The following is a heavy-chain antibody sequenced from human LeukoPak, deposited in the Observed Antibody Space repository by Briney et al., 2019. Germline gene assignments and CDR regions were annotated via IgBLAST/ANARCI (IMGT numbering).Heavy chain of an antibody. CDR1: GFTFSRDA. J-gene: IGHJ4*02. CDR3: AKLHIVVVPAAPAGY. CDR2: ISGSGGSI. D-gene: IGHD2-2*01. V-gene: IGHV3-23*01. Sequence: GGSLRLSCAASGFTFSRDAMSSVRPAPGQGLEWVSGISGSGGSIYYADSVRGRFTISRDNSKNTLYLQMNSLRAEDTAVYYGAKLHIVVVPAAPAGYWGQGTLVTVSS.